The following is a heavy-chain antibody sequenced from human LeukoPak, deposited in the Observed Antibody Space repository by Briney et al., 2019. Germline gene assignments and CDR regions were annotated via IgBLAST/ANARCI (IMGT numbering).Heavy chain of an antibody. CDR3: ADPKGYYDSSALIGGY. Sequence: GGSLRLSCAASGFVFSYHGMHWVRQAPGKGLEWVAAIWSDGTNTNYADSVKGRFTISRDNSKNTLYLQMNSLRAEDTAVYYCADPKGYYDSSALIGGYWGQGTLVTVSS. J-gene: IGHJ4*02. CDR1: GFVFSYHG. CDR2: IWSDGTNT. V-gene: IGHV3-30*02. D-gene: IGHD3-22*01.